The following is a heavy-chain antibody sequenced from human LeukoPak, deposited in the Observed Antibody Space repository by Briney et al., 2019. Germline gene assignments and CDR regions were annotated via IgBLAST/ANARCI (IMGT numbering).Heavy chain of an antibody. CDR1: GFTFSSYA. CDR2: ISGSGGST. Sequence: GGSLRLSCAASGFTFSSYAMSWVRQAPGKGLEWVSAISGSGGSTYYADSVKGRFTISRDNSKNTLYLQMNSLRAEDTAVDYCAKSFERRDTAIDYWGQGTLVTVPS. D-gene: IGHD5-18*01. V-gene: IGHV3-23*01. CDR3: AKSFERRDTAIDY. J-gene: IGHJ4*02.